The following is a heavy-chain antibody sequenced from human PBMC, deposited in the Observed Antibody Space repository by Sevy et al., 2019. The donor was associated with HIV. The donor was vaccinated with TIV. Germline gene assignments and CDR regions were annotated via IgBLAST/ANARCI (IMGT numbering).Heavy chain of an antibody. D-gene: IGHD6-13*01. CDR3: AREGSSWAGWFDP. V-gene: IGHV4-61*02. Sequence: LLQLPETLSLTCTVSGGSISSGSYYWSWIRQPAGKGLEWIGRFYTSGSTNYNPSLKSRVTISVDTSNNQFSLKLSSVTAADTAVYYCAREGSSWAGWFDPWGQGTLVTVSS. CDR1: GGSISSGSYY. J-gene: IGHJ5*02. CDR2: FYTSGST.